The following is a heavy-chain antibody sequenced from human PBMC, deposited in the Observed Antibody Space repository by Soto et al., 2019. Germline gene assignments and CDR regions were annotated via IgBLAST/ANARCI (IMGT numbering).Heavy chain of an antibody. CDR3: ARFSTSYGFGSGYLTNDAFDI. V-gene: IGHV3-33*01. CDR2: IWYDGSNK. CDR1: GFTFSSYG. Sequence: GGSLRLSCAASGFTFSSYGMHWVRQAPGKGLEWVAIIWYDGSNKYYADSVKGRFTISRDNSKNTLYLQMNSLRAEDTAVYYCARFSTSYGFGSGYLTNDAFDIWGKGKMVTVPS. J-gene: IGHJ3*02. D-gene: IGHD3-3*01.